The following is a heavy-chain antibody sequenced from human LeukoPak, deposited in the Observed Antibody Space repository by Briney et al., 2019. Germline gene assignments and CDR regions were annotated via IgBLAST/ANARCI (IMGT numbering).Heavy chain of an antibody. CDR1: GFTFSTYW. CDR3: ASQDGYNLRETYYFDY. D-gene: IGHD5-24*01. V-gene: IGHV3-74*01. J-gene: IGHJ4*02. Sequence: GGSLRLSCAASGFTFSTYWMHWVRQAPGKGLVWVSRINSDGSGTSYADSVKGRFTISRDNAKNTLYLQMNSLRAEDTAVYYCASQDGYNLRETYYFDYWGQGTLVTVSS. CDR2: INSDGSGT.